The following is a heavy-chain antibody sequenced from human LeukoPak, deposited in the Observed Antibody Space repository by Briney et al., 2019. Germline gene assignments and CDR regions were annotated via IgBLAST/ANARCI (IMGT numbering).Heavy chain of an antibody. CDR2: INFDSSLM. CDR1: GFTFINYS. Sequence: PGGSLRLSCAASGFTFINYSRNWVRQAPGKGLEWVSSINFDSSLMYYAESMKGRFTISRDNARNSLYLQMNSLRAEDTAVYYCVRYLFLDYNLYYWGQGTLVTVSS. V-gene: IGHV3-21*01. J-gene: IGHJ4*02. D-gene: IGHD3-16*01. CDR3: VRYLFLDYNLYY.